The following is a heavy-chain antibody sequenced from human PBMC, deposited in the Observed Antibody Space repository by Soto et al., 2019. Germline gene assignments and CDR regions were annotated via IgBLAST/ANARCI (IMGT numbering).Heavy chain of an antibody. J-gene: IGHJ4*02. D-gene: IGHD3-16*02. Sequence: QVQLVQSGAEVKKPGASVKVSCKASGYTFTGYYMHLVRQAPGLGLEWMGWINPNSGGTRYLQKFHGWVTMPRETAINKVYMAMRRLRAADTALYYCAREGEISCWWDYGGQGTLVTVSS. CDR1: GYTFTGYY. CDR2: INPNSGGT. V-gene: IGHV1-2*04. CDR3: AREGEISCWWDY.